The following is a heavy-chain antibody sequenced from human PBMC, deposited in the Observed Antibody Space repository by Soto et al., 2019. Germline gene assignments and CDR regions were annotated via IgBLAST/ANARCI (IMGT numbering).Heavy chain of an antibody. J-gene: IGHJ6*02. V-gene: IGHV3-30*18. CDR3: AKDGVSPKGPSTMARGVIPYYYYGMDV. D-gene: IGHD3-10*01. Sequence: GVSLRLSFAASGFTFSSYGMHWVRQAPGKGLEWVAVISYDGSNKYYADSVKGRFTISRDNSKNTLYLQMNSLRAEDTAVYYCAKDGVSPKGPSTMARGVIPYYYYGMDVWGQGTTVTVSS. CDR2: ISYDGSNK. CDR1: GFTFSSYG.